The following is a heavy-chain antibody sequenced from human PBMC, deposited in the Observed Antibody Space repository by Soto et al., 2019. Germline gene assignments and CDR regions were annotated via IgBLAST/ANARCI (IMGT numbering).Heavy chain of an antibody. CDR1: GCTLTSSA. CDR3: AAEGGGAMVGDNYYYYGMDV. CDR2: IVVGSGNT. D-gene: IGHD5-18*01. J-gene: IGHJ6*02. Sequence: SVKVSCKASGCTLTSSAVQWVRQARGQRLEWIGWIVVGSGNTNYAQKFQERVTITRDMSTSTAYMELSSLRSEDTAVYYCAAEGGGAMVGDNYYYYGMDVWGQGTTVTVSS. V-gene: IGHV1-58*01.